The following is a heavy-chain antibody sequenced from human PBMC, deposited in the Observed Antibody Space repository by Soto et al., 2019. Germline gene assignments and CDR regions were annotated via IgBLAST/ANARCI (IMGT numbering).Heavy chain of an antibody. V-gene: IGHV4-59*01. Sequence: SETLSLTCTVSGGSISSYYWSWIRQPPGKGLEWIGYIYYSGSTNYNPSLKSRVTISVDTSKNQFSLKLSSVTAADTAVYYCARDRTMITFGGVLDAFDIWGQGTMVTVSS. J-gene: IGHJ3*02. CDR2: IYYSGST. CDR3: ARDRTMITFGGVLDAFDI. D-gene: IGHD3-16*01. CDR1: GGSISSYY.